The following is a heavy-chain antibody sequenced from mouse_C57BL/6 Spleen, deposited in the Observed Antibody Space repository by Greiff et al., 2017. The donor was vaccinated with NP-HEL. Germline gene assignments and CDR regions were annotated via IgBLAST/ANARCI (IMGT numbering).Heavy chain of an antibody. CDR2: IDPSDSET. CDR1: GYTFTSYW. J-gene: IGHJ4*01. D-gene: IGHD3-2*01. Sequence: QVQLQQSGAELVRPGSSVKLSCKASGYTFTSYWMHWVKQRPIQGLEWIGNIDPSDSETHYNQKFKDKATLTVDKSSSTAYMQLSSLTSEDSAVYYCAIYDNSGYAMDYWGQGTSVTVSS. CDR3: AIYDNSGYAMDY. V-gene: IGHV1-52*01.